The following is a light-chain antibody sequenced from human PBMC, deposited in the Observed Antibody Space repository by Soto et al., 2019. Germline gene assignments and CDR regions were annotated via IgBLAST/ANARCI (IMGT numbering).Light chain of an antibody. CDR1: QSVSSN. CDR2: GAS. Sequence: ETVMTQSPATLSVSPGERATLSCRASQSVSSNLAWYQQKPGQAPRLLIYGASTRAPGIPARFSGSGSGTEFTLTIRSLQSEDFAFYYCQQYNDWTPYTFGQGTKLEIK. V-gene: IGKV3-15*01. J-gene: IGKJ2*01. CDR3: QQYNDWTPYT.